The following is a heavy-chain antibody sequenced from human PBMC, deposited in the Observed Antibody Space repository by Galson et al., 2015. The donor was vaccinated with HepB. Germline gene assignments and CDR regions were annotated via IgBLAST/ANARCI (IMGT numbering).Heavy chain of an antibody. CDR3: ARGGVSGRNWFDP. J-gene: IGHJ5*02. Sequence: SLRLSCAASGFTFSSYSMNWVRQAPGKGLEWVSSISSSSSYIYYADSVKGRFTISRDNAKNSLYLQMNSLRAEDTAVYYCARGGVSGRNWFDPWGQGTLVTVSS. CDR1: GFTFSSYS. V-gene: IGHV3-21*01. D-gene: IGHD5-12*01. CDR2: ISSSSSYI.